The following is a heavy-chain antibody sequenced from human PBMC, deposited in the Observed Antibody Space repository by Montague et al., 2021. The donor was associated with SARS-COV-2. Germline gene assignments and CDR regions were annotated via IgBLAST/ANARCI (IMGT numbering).Heavy chain of an antibody. V-gene: IGHV3-33*01. CDR1: GFTFSSYG. CDR3: ARDTMRGSYYADAFDI. J-gene: IGHJ3*02. D-gene: IGHD1-26*01. CDR2: IWYDGSNK. Sequence: FGRFSWAASGFTFSSYGMHWVRQAPGKGLEWVAVIWYDGSNKYYADSVKGRFTISRDNSKNTLYLQMNSLRAEDTAVYYCARDTMRGSYYADAFDIWGQGTMVAVSS.